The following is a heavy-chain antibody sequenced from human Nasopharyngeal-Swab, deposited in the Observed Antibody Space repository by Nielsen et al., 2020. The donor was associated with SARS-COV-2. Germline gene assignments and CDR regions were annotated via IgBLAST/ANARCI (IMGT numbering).Heavy chain of an antibody. CDR2: ISAYNGNT. CDR1: GYTFTSYG. Sequence: ASVKVSCKASGYTFTSYGISWVRQAPGQGLEWMGWISAYNGNTNYAQKLQGRVTMTTDTSTSTAYMELRSLRSDDTAVYYCATEFYGSGSYYSNWFDPWGQGTLVTVS. J-gene: IGHJ5*02. D-gene: IGHD3-10*01. CDR3: ATEFYGSGSYYSNWFDP. V-gene: IGHV1-18*01.